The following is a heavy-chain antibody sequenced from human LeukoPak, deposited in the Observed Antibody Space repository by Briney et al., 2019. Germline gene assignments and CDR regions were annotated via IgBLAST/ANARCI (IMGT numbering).Heavy chain of an antibody. CDR1: GFTFSKFG. CDR3: AKERECCSRTCYYYYYMDV. CDR2: IRFDGSNT. J-gene: IGHJ6*03. V-gene: IGHV3-30*02. D-gene: IGHD2-2*01. Sequence: GGSLRLSCAASGFTFSKFGMHWVRQAPGKGLEWVAFIRFDGSNTYYADSVKGRFTISRDNSKNTLFLQIGSLRAQDTAVYYCAKERECCSRTCYYYYYMDVWGKGTTISVSS.